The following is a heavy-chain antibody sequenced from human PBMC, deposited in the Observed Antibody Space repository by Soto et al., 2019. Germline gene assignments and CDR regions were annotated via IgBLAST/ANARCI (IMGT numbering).Heavy chain of an antibody. J-gene: IGHJ6*02. CDR3: ARLYYDYV. V-gene: IGHV3-48*02. CDR2: ISYDSDTI. CDR1: GFTFGTYS. D-gene: IGHD3-3*01. Sequence: GGSLRLSCAGSGFTFGTYSMNWVRQAAGKGLEWIAYISYDSDTIQYADSVKGRFTISRDNAKHSLYLQMNSLRDEDTAGYYCARLYYDYVWGRGPTVAVSS.